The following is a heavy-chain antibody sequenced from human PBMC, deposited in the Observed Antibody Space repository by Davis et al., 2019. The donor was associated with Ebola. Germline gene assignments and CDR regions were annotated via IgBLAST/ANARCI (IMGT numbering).Heavy chain of an antibody. Sequence: PGGSLRLSCETSGFIFRNYVMSWVRQAPGKGLGWVSSISSDSDYIYYADSAKGRFTISRDNAKNSLYLQMNSLRAEDTAVYYCARDRPLDFFFGDYYGMDVWGQGTTVTVSS. CDR2: ISSDSDYI. J-gene: IGHJ6*02. CDR1: GFIFRNYV. V-gene: IGHV3-21*01. D-gene: IGHD3-16*01. CDR3: ARDRPLDFFFGDYYGMDV.